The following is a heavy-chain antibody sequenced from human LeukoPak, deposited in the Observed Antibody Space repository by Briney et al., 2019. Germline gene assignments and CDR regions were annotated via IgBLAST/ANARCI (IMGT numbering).Heavy chain of an antibody. CDR2: INQDGSEK. Sequence: AGGSLRLSCAASGFTFSSHWMYWVRQAPGKGLEWVANINQDGSEKYYVDSVKGRFTISRDTAKNSLYLQMNSLRAEDTAVYYRAGGNYFDYWGQGTLVTVSS. CDR3: AGGNYFDY. V-gene: IGHV3-7*02. J-gene: IGHJ4*02. CDR1: GFTFSSHW.